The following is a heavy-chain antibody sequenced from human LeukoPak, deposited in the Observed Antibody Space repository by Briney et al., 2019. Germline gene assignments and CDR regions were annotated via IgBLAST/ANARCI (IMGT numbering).Heavy chain of an antibody. CDR1: GFTFSSYW. V-gene: IGHV3-74*01. CDR2: INSDGSST. D-gene: IGHD3-22*01. Sequence: AGSLRLSCAASGFTFSSYWMHWVRQAPGKGLVWVSRINSDGSSTTYADSVKGRFTISRDNAKNTLYLQMNSLRAEDTAMYYCARVSSPYSYFDYWGQGTLVTVSS. J-gene: IGHJ4*02. CDR3: ARVSSPYSYFDY.